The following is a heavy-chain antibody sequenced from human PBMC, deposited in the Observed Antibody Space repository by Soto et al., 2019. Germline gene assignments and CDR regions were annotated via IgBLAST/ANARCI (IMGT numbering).Heavy chain of an antibody. CDR2: ISVSTGHI. CDR1: GYIVKSNG. Sequence: QVQLVQSGSEVKKPGASVKVSCKASGYIVKSNGISWVRQAPGQGLEWMGWISVSTGHINLAQRVQDRVTMTTDTSTGTTYMELGSLRSDDTAVYYCATHSTDNGAYDYWGQGTLVTVSS. CDR3: ATHSTDNGAYDY. J-gene: IGHJ4*02. V-gene: IGHV1-18*04. D-gene: IGHD2-8*01.